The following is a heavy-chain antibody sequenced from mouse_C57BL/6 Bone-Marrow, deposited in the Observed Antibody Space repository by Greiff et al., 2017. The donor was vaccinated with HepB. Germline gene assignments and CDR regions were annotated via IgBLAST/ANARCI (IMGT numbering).Heavy chain of an antibody. CDR3: AREGVARRFAY. D-gene: IGHD1-1*01. V-gene: IGHV3-6*01. CDR1: GYSITSGYY. J-gene: IGHJ3*01. Sequence: EVQLVESGPGLVKPSQSLSLTCSVTGYSITSGYYWNWIRQFPGNKLEWMGYISYDGSNNYNPSLKNRISITRDTSKNQFFLKLNSVTTEDTATYYCAREGVARRFAYWGQGTLVTVSA. CDR2: ISYDGSN.